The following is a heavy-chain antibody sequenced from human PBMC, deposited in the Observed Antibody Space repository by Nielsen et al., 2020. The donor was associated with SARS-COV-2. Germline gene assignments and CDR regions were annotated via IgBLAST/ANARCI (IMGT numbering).Heavy chain of an antibody. V-gene: IGHV7-4-1*02. CDR2: INTNTGNP. J-gene: IGHJ4*02. Sequence: WVRQAPGQGLEWMGRINTNTGNPTFAQDFTGRFVFSLDTSVSTAYLQISSLKADDTAVYYCAREDFHFDSWGQGTLVTVSS. CDR3: AREDFHFDS. D-gene: IGHD3-3*01.